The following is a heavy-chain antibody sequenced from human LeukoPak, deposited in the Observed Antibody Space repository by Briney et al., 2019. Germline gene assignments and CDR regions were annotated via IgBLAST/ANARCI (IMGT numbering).Heavy chain of an antibody. V-gene: IGHV1-2*02. CDR1: GYTFTGYY. J-gene: IGHJ3*02. CDR2: INPNSGGT. D-gene: IGHD3-22*01. CDR3: ARDFPTYYYDSSGWDAFDI. Sequence: EASVTVSCKASGYTFTGYYMHWVRQAPGQGLEWMGWINPNSGGTNYAQKFQGRVTMTRDTSISTAYMELSRLRSDDTAVYYCARDFPTYYYDSSGWDAFDIWGQGTMVTVSS.